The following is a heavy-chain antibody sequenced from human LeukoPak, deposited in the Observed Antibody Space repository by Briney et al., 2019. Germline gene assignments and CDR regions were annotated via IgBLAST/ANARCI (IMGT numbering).Heavy chain of an antibody. CDR2: INHSGST. Sequence: PSETLSLTCAVYGGSFSGYYWSWIRQPPGKGLEWIGEINHSGSTNYNPSLKSRVTISVDTSKSQFSLKLSSVTAADTAVYYCAIEPYYYDSSGYRTLDYWGQGTLVTVSS. V-gene: IGHV4-34*01. CDR3: AIEPYYYDSSGYRTLDY. D-gene: IGHD3-22*01. J-gene: IGHJ4*02. CDR1: GGSFSGYY.